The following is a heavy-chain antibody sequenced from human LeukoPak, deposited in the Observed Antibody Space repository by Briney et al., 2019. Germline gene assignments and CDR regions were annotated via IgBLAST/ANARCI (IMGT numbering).Heavy chain of an antibody. V-gene: IGHV1-3*01. J-gene: IGHJ4*02. CDR3: ARGKELDY. D-gene: IGHD1-1*01. Sequence: ASVKVSCTASGYTFTSYAMHWVRQPPGQRLELMGWINAGNGNTKYSQKFQGRVTITRDTSASTAYMEMSRLRSEDTAVYYCARGKELDYWGQGTLVTVSS. CDR2: INAGNGNT. CDR1: GYTFTSYA.